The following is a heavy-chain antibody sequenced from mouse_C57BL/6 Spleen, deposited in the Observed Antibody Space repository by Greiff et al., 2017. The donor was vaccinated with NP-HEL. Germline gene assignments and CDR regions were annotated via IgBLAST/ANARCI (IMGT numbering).Heavy chain of an antibody. Sequence: QVQLKESGPELVKPGASVKLSCKASGYTFTSYDINWVKQRPGQGLEWIGWIYPRDGSTKYNEKFKGKATLTVDTSSSTAYMGLHSLTSEDSAVYFCAEYYGSSYGYFDVWGTGTAVTVYS. J-gene: IGHJ1*03. CDR2: IYPRDGST. D-gene: IGHD1-1*01. CDR3: AEYYGSSYGYFDV. CDR1: GYTFTSYD. V-gene: IGHV1-85*01.